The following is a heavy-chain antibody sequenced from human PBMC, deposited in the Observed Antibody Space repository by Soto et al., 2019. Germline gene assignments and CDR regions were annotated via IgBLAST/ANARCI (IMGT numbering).Heavy chain of an antibody. CDR3: AKDSGGGVGLFGY. V-gene: IGHV3-9*01. Sequence: EVQLVESGGGLVQPGRSLRLSCGASGFTFNDHAMHWVRQAPGKGLEWVSGISWNSGSVGYADSVKGRFTISRDNAKNSVYLQMSSLRAEDTALYYCAKDSGGGVGLFGYWGQGTLVTVSS. J-gene: IGHJ4*02. CDR2: ISWNSGSV. D-gene: IGHD3-16*01. CDR1: GFTFNDHA.